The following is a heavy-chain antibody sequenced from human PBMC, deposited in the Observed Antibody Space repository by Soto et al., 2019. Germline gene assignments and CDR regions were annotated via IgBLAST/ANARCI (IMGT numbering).Heavy chain of an antibody. D-gene: IGHD3-22*01. V-gene: IGHV4-31*03. Sequence: ASETLSLTCTVSGGSISSGGYYWSWIRQHPGKGLEWIGYIYYSGSTYYNPSPKSRVTISVDTSKNQFSLKLSSVTAADTAVYYCARGSDSSGYYLWFDDWGQGTLVTVSS. CDR2: IYYSGST. J-gene: IGHJ4*02. CDR3: ARGSDSSGYYLWFDD. CDR1: GGSISSGGYY.